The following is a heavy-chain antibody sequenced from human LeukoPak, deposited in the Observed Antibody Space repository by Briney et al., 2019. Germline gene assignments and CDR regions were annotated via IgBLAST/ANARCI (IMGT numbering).Heavy chain of an antibody. D-gene: IGHD3-10*01. J-gene: IGHJ4*02. V-gene: IGHV4-4*02. CDR3: ARDRYGSGSYKDY. Sequence: PSGTLSLTCAVSGGSISSSNWWSWVRQPPGKGLEWIGEIYHSGSTNYSPSLKSRVTISVDKSKNQFSLKLSSVTAADTAVYYCARDRYGSGSYKDYWGQGTLVTVSS. CDR1: GGSISSSNW. CDR2: IYHSGST.